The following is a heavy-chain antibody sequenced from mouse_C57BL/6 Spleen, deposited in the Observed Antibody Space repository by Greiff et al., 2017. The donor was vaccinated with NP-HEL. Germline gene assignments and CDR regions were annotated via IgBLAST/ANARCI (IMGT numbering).Heavy chain of an antibody. V-gene: IGHV5-17*01. CDR1: GFTFSDYG. Sequence: EVHLVESGGGLVKPGGSLKLSCAASGFTFSDYGMHWVRQAPEKGLEWVAYISSGSSTIYYADTVKGRFTISRDNAKNTLFLQMTSLRSEDTAMYYCARRTGTRYYFDYWGQGTTLTVSS. CDR2: ISSGSSTI. J-gene: IGHJ2*01. CDR3: ARRTGTRYYFDY. D-gene: IGHD4-1*01.